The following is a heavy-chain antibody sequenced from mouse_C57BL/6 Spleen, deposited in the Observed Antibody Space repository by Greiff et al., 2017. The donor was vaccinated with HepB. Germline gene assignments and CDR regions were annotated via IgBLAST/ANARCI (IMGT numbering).Heavy chain of an antibody. CDR2: IHPSDSET. D-gene: IGHD2-4*01. CDR1: GYTFTSYW. CDR3: APHYDYGGFDY. J-gene: IGHJ2*01. Sequence: VQLQQPGAELVKPGASVKVSCKASGYTFTSYWMHWVKQRPGQGLEWIGRIHPSDSETNYNQKFKGKATLTVDKSSSTAYMQLSSLTSEDSAVYYWAPHYDYGGFDYWGQGTTLTVSS. V-gene: IGHV1-74*01.